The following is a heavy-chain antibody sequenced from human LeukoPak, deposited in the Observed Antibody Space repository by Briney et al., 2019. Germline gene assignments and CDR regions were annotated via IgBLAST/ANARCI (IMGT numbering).Heavy chain of an antibody. CDR1: GFTFNNYG. J-gene: IGHJ4*02. CDR3: ARQSLGASGLDH. D-gene: IGHD1-26*01. Sequence: GGSLRLSCAPSGFTFNNYGMHWVRQAPNKGLEWVAVAPHDRSSPSHAASVNGRFTISRDNSKDTLFLHMDSLRVDDTAIYYCARQSLGASGLDHWGQGVLVTVSS. CDR2: APHDRSSP. V-gene: IGHV3-30*12.